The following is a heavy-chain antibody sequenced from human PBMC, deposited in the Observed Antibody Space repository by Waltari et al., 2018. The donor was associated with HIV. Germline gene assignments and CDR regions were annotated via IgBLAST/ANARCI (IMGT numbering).Heavy chain of an antibody. Sequence: QVQLQESGPGLVKPSQTLSLTCTVSGGSISSGDYYWSWIRQPPGKGLECIGYIYYSGSTYYNPSLKSRVTISVDRSKNQFSLKLSSVTAADTAVYYCARAAGSGHGGSCYSCGWFDPWGQGTLVTVSS. V-gene: IGHV4-30-4*08. J-gene: IGHJ5*02. CDR1: GGSISSGDYY. CDR3: ARAAGSGHGGSCYSCGWFDP. D-gene: IGHD2-15*01. CDR2: IYYSGST.